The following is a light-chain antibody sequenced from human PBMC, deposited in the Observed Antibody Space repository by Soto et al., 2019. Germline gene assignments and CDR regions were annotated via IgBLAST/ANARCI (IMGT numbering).Light chain of an antibody. J-gene: IGKJ5*01. Sequence: EVVMTQSPATLSVSPGESATLSCRASHSVSSSLAWYQQKPGQTPRLLIYGASTRATGVPSRFSGTGSETDFTLTISGLQSEDSAIYFCQQYNNWPFSFGQGTRLEI. CDR3: QQYNNWPFS. V-gene: IGKV3-15*01. CDR1: HSVSSS. CDR2: GAS.